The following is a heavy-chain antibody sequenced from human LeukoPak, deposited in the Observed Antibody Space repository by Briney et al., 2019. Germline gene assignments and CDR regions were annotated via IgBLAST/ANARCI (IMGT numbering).Heavy chain of an antibody. J-gene: IGHJ4*02. CDR2: IFYSGIT. Sequence: SETLSLTCNVSGGSMSNIYYWGWIRQPPGRGLEWIGNIFYSGITYYNPSLRSRVTIAIDTSKSQFSLKLTSVTAADTAVYYCAKGGWSGYSVVFDYWGQGTLVTVSS. D-gene: IGHD3-3*01. CDR3: AKGGWSGYSVVFDY. CDR1: GGSMSNIYY. V-gene: IGHV4-39*07.